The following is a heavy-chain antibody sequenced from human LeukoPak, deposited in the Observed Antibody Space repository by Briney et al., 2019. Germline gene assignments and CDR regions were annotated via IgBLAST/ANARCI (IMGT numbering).Heavy chain of an antibody. CDR1: GGSFSDYY. V-gene: IGHV4-34*01. CDR3: ARPKAGYSSTDAFDI. Sequence: PSETLSLTCAVYGGSFSDYYWSWIRQPPGKGLEWIGEINHSGSNNYNPSLKSRVTMSVDTSKNQLSLQLRSVTAADTAVYYCARPKAGYSSTDAFDIWGQGTMVTVSS. J-gene: IGHJ3*02. D-gene: IGHD6-19*01. CDR2: INHSGSN.